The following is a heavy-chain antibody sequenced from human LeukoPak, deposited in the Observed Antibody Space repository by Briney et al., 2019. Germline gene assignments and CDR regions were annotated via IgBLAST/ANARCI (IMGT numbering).Heavy chain of an antibody. J-gene: IGHJ3*02. D-gene: IGHD3-10*01. CDR2: IRYDGGNK. V-gene: IGHV3-30*02. CDR1: GFTFSSYG. Sequence: GGSLRLSCAASGFTFSSYGMHWVRQAPGKGLEWVAFIRYDGGNKYYADSVKGRFTVSRDNSKNTLYLQMNSLRAEDTAVYYCAKDSALGYDAFDIWGQGTMVTVSS. CDR3: AKDSALGYDAFDI.